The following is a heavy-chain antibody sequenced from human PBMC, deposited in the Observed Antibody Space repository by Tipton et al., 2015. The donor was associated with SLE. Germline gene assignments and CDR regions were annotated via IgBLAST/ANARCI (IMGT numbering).Heavy chain of an antibody. CDR2: ISYSGST. CDR1: GGSISSSTYY. Sequence: TLSLTCTVSGGSISSSTYYWGWIRQPPGKGLEWIGSISYSGSTYYNPSLKSRVTISVDTSKNHFSLKLSSVTAADTAVYYCARNPGYDGNLYAFDIWGQGTMVTVSS. J-gene: IGHJ3*02. D-gene: IGHD4-23*01. CDR3: ARNPGYDGNLYAFDI. V-gene: IGHV4-39*02.